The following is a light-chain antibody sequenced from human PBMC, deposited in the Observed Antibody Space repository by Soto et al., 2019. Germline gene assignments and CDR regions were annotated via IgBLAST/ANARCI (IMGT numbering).Light chain of an antibody. CDR3: QHYHSYPYT. CDR2: DAS. CDR1: QSIGGW. Sequence: IQMTQSPSSLSASVGDRVTITCRASQSIGGWLAWYQQRPGKAPRLLIYDASSVESGVPSRFSGGRSGTTFTLAISSLQPEDFATYYCQHYHSYPYTFGQGTKVDIK. V-gene: IGKV1-5*01. J-gene: IGKJ2*01.